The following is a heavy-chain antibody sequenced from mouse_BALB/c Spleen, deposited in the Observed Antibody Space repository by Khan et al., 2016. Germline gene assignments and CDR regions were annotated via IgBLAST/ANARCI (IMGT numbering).Heavy chain of an antibody. Sequence: QVQLQQSGAELAKPGASVKMSCKASGYTFTSYWMHWVKQRPGQGLEWIGYINPSTGYTEYNQKFKDKATLTADKSSSTAYMQLSSLTSEDSAVYYCASSYGNYGPWFAYWGQGTLVTVSA. CDR2: INPSTGYT. CDR1: GYTFTSYW. V-gene: IGHV1-7*01. CDR3: ASSYGNYGPWFAY. J-gene: IGHJ3*01. D-gene: IGHD2-1*01.